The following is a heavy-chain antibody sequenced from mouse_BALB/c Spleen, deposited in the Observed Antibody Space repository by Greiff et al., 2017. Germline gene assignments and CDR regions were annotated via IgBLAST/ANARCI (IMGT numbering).Heavy chain of an antibody. D-gene: IGHD4-1*01. Sequence: EVQLVESGGGLVKPGGSLKLSCAASGFTFSDYYMYWVRQTPEKRLEWVATISDGGSYTYYPDSVKGRFTISRDNAKNNLYLQMSSLKSEDTAMYYCARDLGRDAMDYWGQGTSVTVSS. CDR3: ARDLGRDAMDY. V-gene: IGHV5-4*02. CDR2: ISDGGSYT. J-gene: IGHJ4*01. CDR1: GFTFSDYY.